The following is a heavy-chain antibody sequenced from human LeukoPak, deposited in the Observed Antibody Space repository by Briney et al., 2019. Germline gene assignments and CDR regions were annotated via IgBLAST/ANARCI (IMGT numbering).Heavy chain of an antibody. J-gene: IGHJ4*02. CDR1: GFAFSSYA. V-gene: IGHV3-23*01. D-gene: IGHD3-16*02. CDR2: ISGSGASI. CDR3: ARDRAYDYVWGSYRYEHDY. Sequence: GGSLRLSCAASGFAFSSYAMSWVRQAPGKGLEWVSAISGSGASIYYADSVKGRFTISRDNAEKTLNLQMNSLRAEDTAVYYCARDRAYDYVWGSYRYEHDYWGQGTLVTVSS.